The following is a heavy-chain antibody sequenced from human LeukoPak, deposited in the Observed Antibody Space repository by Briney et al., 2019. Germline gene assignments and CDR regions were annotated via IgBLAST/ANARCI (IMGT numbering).Heavy chain of an antibody. D-gene: IGHD3-3*01. CDR3: ARGERDVITGNNDFGSGYPGPDY. Sequence: ASVKVSCKASGYTFTSYDINWVRQATGQGLEWMGWMNPNSGNTGYAQKFQGRVTMTRNTSISTAYMELSSLRSEDTAVYYCARGERDVITGNNDFGSGYPGPDYWGQGTLVTVSS. J-gene: IGHJ4*02. CDR2: MNPNSGNT. CDR1: GYTFTSYD. V-gene: IGHV1-8*01.